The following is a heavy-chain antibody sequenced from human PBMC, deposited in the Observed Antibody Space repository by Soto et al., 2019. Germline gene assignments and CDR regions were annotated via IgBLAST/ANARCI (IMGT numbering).Heavy chain of an antibody. Sequence: SETLSLTCTVSGGSISIGGYYWSWIGQHPGKGLEWIGYIYYSGSTYYNPSLKSRVTISVDTSKNQFSLKLSSVTAADTAVYYCARMLSYDFWSGKNRFDPWRQGSMVTASS. CDR2: IYYSGST. V-gene: IGHV4-31*03. J-gene: IGHJ5*02. D-gene: IGHD3-3*01. CDR3: ARMLSYDFWSGKNRFDP. CDR1: GGSISIGGYY.